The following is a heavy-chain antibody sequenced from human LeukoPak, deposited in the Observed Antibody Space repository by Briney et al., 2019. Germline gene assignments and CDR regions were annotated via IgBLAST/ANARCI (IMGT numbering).Heavy chain of an antibody. CDR1: GGSFSGYY. D-gene: IGHD2-2*01. Sequence: SETLSLTCTVYGGSFSGYYWSWIRQPPGKGLEWTGEINHSGSTNYNPSLKSRVTISVDTSKNQFSLKLSSVTAADTAVYYCAREVVVPAAMGFDYWGQGTLVTVSS. J-gene: IGHJ4*02. CDR3: AREVVVPAAMGFDY. V-gene: IGHV4-34*01. CDR2: INHSGST.